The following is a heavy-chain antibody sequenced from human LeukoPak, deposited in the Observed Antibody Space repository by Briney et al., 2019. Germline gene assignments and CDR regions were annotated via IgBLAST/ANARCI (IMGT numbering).Heavy chain of an antibody. J-gene: IGHJ6*03. CDR2: ISTTGST. D-gene: IGHD3-22*01. CDR1: GTSISRHY. Sequence: SETLSLTCTVSGTSISRHYWSWLRQSAGLGLEWLGYISTTGSTTYNPSLEGRVTMSEDTSQNQLSLTLSSVTAADTAVYYCARLKYYDSTGYSPGYYMDVWGKGITVTVSS. CDR3: ARLKYYDSTGYSPGYYMDV. V-gene: IGHV4-4*09.